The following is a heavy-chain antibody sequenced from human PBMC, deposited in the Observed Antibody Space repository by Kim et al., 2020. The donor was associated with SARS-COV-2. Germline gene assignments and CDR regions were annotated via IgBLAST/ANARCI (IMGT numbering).Heavy chain of an antibody. V-gene: IGHV1-46*01. CDR1: GYTFTSYY. Sequence: ASVKVSCKASGYTFTSYYMHWVRQAPGQGLEWMGIINPSGGSTSYAQKFQGRVTMTRDTSTSTVYMELSSLRSEDTAVYYCARDYPLPMVRGVIASYYFDYWGQGTLVTVSS. CDR3: ARDYPLPMVRGVIASYYFDY. J-gene: IGHJ4*02. D-gene: IGHD3-10*01. CDR2: INPSGGST.